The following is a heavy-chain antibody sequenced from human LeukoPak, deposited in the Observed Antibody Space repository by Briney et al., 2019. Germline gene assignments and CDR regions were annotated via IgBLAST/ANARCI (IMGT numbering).Heavy chain of an antibody. D-gene: IGHD2-21*02. CDR1: GFTFSSYA. Sequence: PGGSLRLSCAASGFTFSSYAMHWVRQAPGKGLEWVAVISYDGSNKYYADSVKGRFTISRDNSKNTLYLQMNSLRDEETAVYYCARDAYCGGDCPPGLGLDYWGQGTLVTVSS. CDR2: ISYDGSNK. CDR3: ARDAYCGGDCPPGLGLDY. J-gene: IGHJ4*02. V-gene: IGHV3-30-3*01.